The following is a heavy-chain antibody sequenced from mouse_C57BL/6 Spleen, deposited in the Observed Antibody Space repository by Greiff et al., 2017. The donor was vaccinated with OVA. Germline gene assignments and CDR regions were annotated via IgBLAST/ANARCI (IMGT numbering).Heavy chain of an antibody. CDR3: TREGLRLDY. J-gene: IGHJ4*01. Sequence: QVQLKQSGAELVRPGASVTLSCKASGYTFTDYEMHWVKQTPVHGLEWIGAIDPETGGTAYNQKFKGKAILTADKSSSTAYMELRSLTSEDSAVYYCTREGLRLDYWGQGTSDTVSS. D-gene: IGHD2-4*01. V-gene: IGHV1-15*01. CDR2: IDPETGGT. CDR1: GYTFTDYE.